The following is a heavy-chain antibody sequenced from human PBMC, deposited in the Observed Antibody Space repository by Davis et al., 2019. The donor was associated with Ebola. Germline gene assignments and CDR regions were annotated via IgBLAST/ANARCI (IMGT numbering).Heavy chain of an antibody. CDR1: AFTFSSYA. V-gene: IGHV3-33*08. J-gene: IGHJ6*04. CDR2: IWDDGSNK. D-gene: IGHD3-3*01. Sequence: GESLKISCVASAFTFSSYAMHWVRQAPGKGLQWVAVIWDDGSNKYYADSVKGRFTISRDNSKNTLYLQMNGLRDEDTAVYYCARDKPTGYYDFWSGYPNYYYGMDVWGKGTTVTVSS. CDR3: ARDKPTGYYDFWSGYPNYYYGMDV.